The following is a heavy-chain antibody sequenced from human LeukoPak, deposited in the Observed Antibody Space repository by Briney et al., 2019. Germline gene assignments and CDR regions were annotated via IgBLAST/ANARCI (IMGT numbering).Heavy chain of an antibody. Sequence: SETLSLTCAVYGGSFSVYYWSWIRQPPGKGLEWIGEINHSGNINYNPSLKSRVTISIGTSKNQFSLKLSSVTAADTAVYYCARDEVGAAHWGQGTLVTVSS. CDR2: INHSGNI. D-gene: IGHD1-26*01. CDR3: ARDEVGAAH. CDR1: GGSFSVYY. V-gene: IGHV4-34*01. J-gene: IGHJ4*02.